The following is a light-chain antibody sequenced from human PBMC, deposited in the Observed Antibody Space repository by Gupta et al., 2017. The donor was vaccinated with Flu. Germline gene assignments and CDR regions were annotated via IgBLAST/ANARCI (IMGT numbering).Light chain of an antibody. CDR2: GAS. CDR3: QKYGISVYT. V-gene: IGKV3-20*01. J-gene: IGKJ2*01. CDR1: QSVNENW. Sequence: EIATLSCRASQSVNENWLTWYQQKTRQAPRLLIYGASSRATGILDRLRGSGSGTEFTLTIRRREPKDCAVYYCQKYGISVYTFGQGTKLEIK.